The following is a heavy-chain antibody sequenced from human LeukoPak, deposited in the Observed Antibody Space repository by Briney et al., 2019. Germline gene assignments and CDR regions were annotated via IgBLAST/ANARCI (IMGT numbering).Heavy chain of an antibody. V-gene: IGHV3-21*01. D-gene: IGHD6-19*01. CDR3: ATGYTSGTRIDY. CDR2: ISSSSSDI. J-gene: IGHJ4*02. CDR1: GFTFSAFS. Sequence: GRSLGLSCAASGFTFSAFSMNWVRQAPGKGLEWVSAISSSSSDIYYTDSVKGRFTISRDNANNFLYLQVSSLRAEDTAVYYCATGYTSGTRIDYWGQGTLVSVSS.